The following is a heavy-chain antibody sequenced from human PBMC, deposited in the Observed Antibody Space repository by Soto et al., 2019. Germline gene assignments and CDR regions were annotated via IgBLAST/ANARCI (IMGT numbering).Heavy chain of an antibody. CDR3: AKDRGYGSGSYPDY. CDR1: GFTFRSYG. D-gene: IGHD3-10*01. CDR2: ISYDGSHK. V-gene: IGHV3-30*18. Sequence: QVQLVESGGGVVQPGRSLRLACAASGFTFRSYGMHWVRQAPGKGLEWVAVISYDGSHKYDADSVKGRFTISRDNSKNTPYLQMNSLRAEDTAVYYCAKDRGYGSGSYPDYWGQGTLVTVSS. J-gene: IGHJ4*02.